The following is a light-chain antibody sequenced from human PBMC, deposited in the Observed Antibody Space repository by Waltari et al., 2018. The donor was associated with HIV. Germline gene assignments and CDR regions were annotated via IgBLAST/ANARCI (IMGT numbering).Light chain of an antibody. CDR1: QNVYSN. CDR3: QQYNDWPLGT. V-gene: IGKV3-15*01. Sequence: EILITQSPAILSVSPGESATVSCRASQNVYSNFAWYQQKPGQPPRLLIYTASTRATGVPARFSGSGSGTEFTLTISSLQSEDFAVYYCQQYNDWPLGTFGQGTKVEIK. CDR2: TAS. J-gene: IGKJ1*01.